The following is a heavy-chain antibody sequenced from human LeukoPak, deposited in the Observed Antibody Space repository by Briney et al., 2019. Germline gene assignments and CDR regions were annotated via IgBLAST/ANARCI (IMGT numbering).Heavy chain of an antibody. CDR1: GGSISSYY. V-gene: IGHV4-59*01. Sequence: PSETLYLTRTVSGGSISSYYWSWIRQPPGKGLEWIGYIYYSGSTNYNPSLKSRVTISVDTSKNQFSLKLSSVTAADTAVYYCARDRIGTPTPYFDYWGQGTLVTVSS. CDR3: ARDRIGTPTPYFDY. D-gene: IGHD2/OR15-2a*01. J-gene: IGHJ4*02. CDR2: IYYSGST.